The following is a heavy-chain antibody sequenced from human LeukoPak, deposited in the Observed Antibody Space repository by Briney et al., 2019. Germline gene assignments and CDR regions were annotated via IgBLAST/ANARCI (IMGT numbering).Heavy chain of an antibody. J-gene: IGHJ5*02. CDR3: ARDRAATQDWVEFYP. V-gene: IGHV3-66*03. CDR2: IRGSGDT. CDR1: GFLFSNYY. Sequence: GGSLRLSCAVSGFLFSNYYMSWVRQAPGKGLEWVSLIRGSGDTFYSDSVKGRFTISRDDSKNTVYLRMNSLRVEDTAVYFCARDRAATQDWVEFYPWGQGTLVTVAS. D-gene: IGHD2-15*01.